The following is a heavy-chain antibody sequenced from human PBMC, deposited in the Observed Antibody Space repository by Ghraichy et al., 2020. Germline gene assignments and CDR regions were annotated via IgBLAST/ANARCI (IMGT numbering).Heavy chain of an antibody. V-gene: IGHV4-59*01. CDR2: IYYSGST. Sequence: SETLSLTCTVSGGSISSYYWSWIRQPPGKGLEWIGYIYYSGSTNYNPSLKSRVTISVDTSKNQFSLKLSSVTAADTAVYYCARVLLWFGEFRESYGMDVWGQRTTVTVSS. D-gene: IGHD3-10*01. CDR1: GGSISSYY. CDR3: ARVLLWFGEFRESYGMDV. J-gene: IGHJ6*02.